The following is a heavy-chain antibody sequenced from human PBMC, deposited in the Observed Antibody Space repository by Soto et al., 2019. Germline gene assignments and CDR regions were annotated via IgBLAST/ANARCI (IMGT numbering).Heavy chain of an antibody. Sequence: GGSLRLSCAASGLRLRNFAMNWVRQAPGKGLEWISTISGGGGSTYYADSVRGRFTVSRDDSKNTVYLQMNSLRVEDTALYYCAKDESTGYVELYWGLGTLVTVSS. D-gene: IGHD3-22*01. V-gene: IGHV3-23*01. CDR1: GLRLRNFA. CDR3: AKDESTGYVELY. CDR2: ISGGGGST. J-gene: IGHJ4*02.